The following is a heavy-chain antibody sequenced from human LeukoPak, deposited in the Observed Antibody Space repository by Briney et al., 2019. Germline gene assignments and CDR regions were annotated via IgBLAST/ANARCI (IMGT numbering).Heavy chain of an antibody. CDR3: ARDMIARPFDY. D-gene: IGHD3-22*01. Sequence: ASVKVSCKASGYTFTSYYMHWVRQAPGQGLEWMGIINPSGGSTSYAQKCQGRGTMNRDTATSTVYMEPSSLRSEDTAVYHCARDMIARPFDYWGPGPLVTVSS. CDR2: INPSGGST. V-gene: IGHV1-46*01. J-gene: IGHJ4*02. CDR1: GYTFTSYY.